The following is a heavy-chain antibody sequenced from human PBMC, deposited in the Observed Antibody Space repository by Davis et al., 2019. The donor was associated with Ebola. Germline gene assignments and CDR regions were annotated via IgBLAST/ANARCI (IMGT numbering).Heavy chain of an antibody. J-gene: IGHJ5*02. CDR1: GGTFRSYT. CDR2: IIPILDIA. D-gene: IGHD2-15*01. Sequence: AASVKVSCKASGGTFRSYTISWVRQAPGQGLEWMGRIIPILDIANYAQKFQGRVTITADKSTSTAYMELSSLRSEDTAVYYCARGNPGIVVVVAATFGWFDPWGQGTLVTVSS. CDR3: ARGNPGIVVVVAATFGWFDP. V-gene: IGHV1-69*02.